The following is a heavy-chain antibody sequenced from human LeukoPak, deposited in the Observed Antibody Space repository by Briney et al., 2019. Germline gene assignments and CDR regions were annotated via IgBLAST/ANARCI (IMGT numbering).Heavy chain of an antibody. D-gene: IGHD3-3*01. Sequence: ASVKVSCKASGYTFTSYYMHWVRQAPGQGLEWMGIINPSGGSTSYAQKFQGRVTMTRDTSTSTVYMELSSLRSEDTAVYYCARDSSGITIFGVAWSDPWGQGTLVTVSS. CDR3: ARDSSGITIFGVAWSDP. V-gene: IGHV1-46*01. CDR1: GYTFTSYY. J-gene: IGHJ5*02. CDR2: INPSGGST.